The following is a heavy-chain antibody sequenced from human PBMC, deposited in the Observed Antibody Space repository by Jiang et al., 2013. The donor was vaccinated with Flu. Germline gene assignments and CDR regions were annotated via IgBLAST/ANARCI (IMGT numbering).Heavy chain of an antibody. D-gene: IGHD4-11*01. CDR1: GYSFTTYH. Sequence: GAEVKRPGASVIISCKASGYSFTTYHMNWVRQAPGQRPEWIGIFYVGGNFAHYAPNFQGRVVMTRDTATNTVYMELRGLTSDDTGVYYCARGRDRDFDYNSFDYWGQGTPATVSS. CDR3: ARGRDRDFDYNSFDY. CDR2: FYVGGNFA. J-gene: IGHJ4*02. V-gene: IGHV1-46*01.